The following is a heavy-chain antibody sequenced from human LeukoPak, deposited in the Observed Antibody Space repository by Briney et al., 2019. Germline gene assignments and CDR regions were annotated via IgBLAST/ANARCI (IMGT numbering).Heavy chain of an antibody. Sequence: SGGSLRLSCAASGFTFSIYAMSWVRQAPGKGLQWVSSITSRGESTWYVDSVKGRFTITRDNSENTLHLQMHSLRAEDTAVYYCARDRPNYYGSDGHYYRRDGDYWGRGTLVSVSS. V-gene: IGHV3-23*01. J-gene: IGHJ4*02. CDR3: ARDRPNYYGSDGHYYRRDGDY. D-gene: IGHD3-22*01. CDR1: GFTFSIYA. CDR2: ITSRGEST.